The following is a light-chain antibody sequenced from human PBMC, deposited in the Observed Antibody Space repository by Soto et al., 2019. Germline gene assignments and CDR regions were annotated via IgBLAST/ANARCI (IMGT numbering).Light chain of an antibody. J-gene: IGKJ1*01. Sequence: EVVMTQSPGTLSVSPGERATLSCRAGQSISFNLAWYQLKPGQVPRLLIYGASTRATGVPARFSGSGSGTEFTLTISSLQSEDFVVYYCQQYNHWPWTFGQGTKVEIK. CDR1: QSISFN. CDR2: GAS. V-gene: IGKV3-15*01. CDR3: QQYNHWPWT.